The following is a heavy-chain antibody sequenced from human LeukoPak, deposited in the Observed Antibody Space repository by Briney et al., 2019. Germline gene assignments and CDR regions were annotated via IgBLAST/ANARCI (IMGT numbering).Heavy chain of an antibody. V-gene: IGHV4-4*07. CDR2: IYTSGST. Sequence: PSETLSLTCTVSGGSISSYYWSWIRQPAGKGLEWIGRIYTSGSTNYNPSLKSRVTMSVDTSKNQFPLKLSSVTAADTAVYYCARGVEMATKYYYYYYMDVWGKGTTVTISS. CDR1: GGSISSYY. CDR3: ARGVEMATKYYYYYYMDV. D-gene: IGHD5-24*01. J-gene: IGHJ6*03.